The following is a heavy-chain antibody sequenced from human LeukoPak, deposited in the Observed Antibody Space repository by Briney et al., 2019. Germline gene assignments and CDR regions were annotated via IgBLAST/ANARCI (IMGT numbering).Heavy chain of an antibody. D-gene: IGHD6-19*01. Sequence: GGSLRLSCAASGFTFSSYEMNWVRQAPGKGLEWDSYISSSGSTIYYADSVKGRFTISRDNAKNSLYLQMNSLRAEDTAVYYCARSYSSGWYTGPYYFDYWGQGTLVTVSS. V-gene: IGHV3-48*03. J-gene: IGHJ4*02. CDR2: ISSSGSTI. CDR3: ARSYSSGWYTGPYYFDY. CDR1: GFTFSSYE.